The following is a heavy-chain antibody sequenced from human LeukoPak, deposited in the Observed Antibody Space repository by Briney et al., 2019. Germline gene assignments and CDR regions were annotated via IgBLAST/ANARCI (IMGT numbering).Heavy chain of an antibody. D-gene: IGHD6-19*01. V-gene: IGHV1-8*01. Sequence: ASVKVSCKASGYTFTSYDINWVRQATGQGLEWMGWMNPNSGNTGYAQKFQGIVTITRNTSISTAYMELSSLRSEDTAVYYCAFGSGWYALGYFDYWGQGTLVTVSS. CDR3: AFGSGWYALGYFDY. CDR1: GYTFTSYD. J-gene: IGHJ4*02. CDR2: MNPNSGNT.